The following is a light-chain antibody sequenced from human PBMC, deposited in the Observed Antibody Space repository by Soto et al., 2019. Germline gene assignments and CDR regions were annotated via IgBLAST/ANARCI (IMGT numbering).Light chain of an antibody. CDR3: QVHGCSLPRT. Sequence: ERVLTQDPGTLLLTPGQRATLSYRASQRLSSSYLAWYQQKPGQAPRLLIYGASSRATGIPDRFSGSGSGTDFTLTISRLEPEDFAVYYCQVHGCSLPRTFGPGTKVDIK. CDR2: GAS. V-gene: IGKV3-20*01. J-gene: IGKJ1*01. CDR1: QRLSSSY.